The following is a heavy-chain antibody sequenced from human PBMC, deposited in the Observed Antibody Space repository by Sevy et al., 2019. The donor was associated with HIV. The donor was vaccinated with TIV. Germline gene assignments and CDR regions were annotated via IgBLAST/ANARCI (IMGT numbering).Heavy chain of an antibody. CDR1: GFTFSSYR. J-gene: IGHJ4*02. D-gene: IGHD1-1*01. Sequence: GGSLRLSCAASGFTFSSYRMTWVRQVPGKGLEWVSCISSTSAYINYADSVKGRFTISRDNAKNLLYLQMDSLRAEDTAVYYCARAVLEISTWRSDYWGQGTLVTVSS. CDR2: ISSTSAYI. V-gene: IGHV3-21*01. CDR3: ARAVLEISTWRSDY.